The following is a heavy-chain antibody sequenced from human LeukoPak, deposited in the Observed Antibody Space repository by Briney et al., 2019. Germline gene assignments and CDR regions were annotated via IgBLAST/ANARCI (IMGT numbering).Heavy chain of an antibody. CDR2: IIPIFGTA. CDR1: GGTFSSYA. CDR3: ARDTRLNYDSGSYCLDY. V-gene: IGHV1-69*13. Sequence: ASVKVSCKASGGTFSSYAISWVRQAPGQGLEWMGGIIPIFGTANYAQKFQGRVTITADESTSTAYMELSSLRSEDTAVYYCARDTRLNYDSGSYCLDYWGQGTLVTVSS. D-gene: IGHD3-10*01. J-gene: IGHJ4*02.